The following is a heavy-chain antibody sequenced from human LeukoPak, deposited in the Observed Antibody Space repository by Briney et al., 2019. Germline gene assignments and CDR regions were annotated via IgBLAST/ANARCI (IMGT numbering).Heavy chain of an antibody. V-gene: IGHV1-18*01. J-gene: IGHJ4*02. D-gene: IGHD2-2*02. CDR3: ARDDCSSNSCYISDY. CDR2: ISTYNDNT. Sequence: ASVKVSCKASGYTFTNYGINWVRQAPGHGLEWMGWISTYNDNTNYAQKVQGRVTMTTDASTSTAYMELTSLRSDDTAVYYCARDDCSSNSCYISDYWGQGTLVTVSS. CDR1: GYTFTNYG.